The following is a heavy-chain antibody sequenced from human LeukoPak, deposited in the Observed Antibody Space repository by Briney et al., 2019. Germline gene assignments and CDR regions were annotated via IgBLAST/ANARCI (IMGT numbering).Heavy chain of an antibody. CDR3: AKAMSTVMGGTDY. CDR1: GFTFNSYA. V-gene: IGHV3-23*01. D-gene: IGHD4-17*01. CDR2: VTGSGSAT. J-gene: IGHJ4*02. Sequence: GGPPKLSCAASGFTFNSYAMSWVRQASGKGLEWVSTVTGSGSATYYADSVKGRFIISRDNSKNTLYLQMNSLRADDTALYYCAKAMSTVMGGTDYWGQGTLVTVSS.